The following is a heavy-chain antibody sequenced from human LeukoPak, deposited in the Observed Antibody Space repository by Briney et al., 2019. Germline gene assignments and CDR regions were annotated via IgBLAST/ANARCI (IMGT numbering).Heavy chain of an antibody. V-gene: IGHV4-4*09. Sequence: PSETLSLTPTVSGGSICSYYWSWIRQPPGKGLEWIGYIYTSGSTNYNPSLKSRVTISVDTSKNQFSLKLSSVTAADTAVYYCARIEAEDYYYMDVWGKGTTVTVSS. J-gene: IGHJ6*03. CDR3: ARIEAEDYYYMDV. CDR2: IYTSGST. CDR1: GGSICSYY.